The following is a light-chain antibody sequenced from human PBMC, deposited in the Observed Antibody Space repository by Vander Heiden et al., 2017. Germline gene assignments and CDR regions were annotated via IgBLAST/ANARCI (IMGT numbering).Light chain of an antibody. CDR2: DAS. J-gene: IGKJ5*01. Sequence: DIQMTQSPSSLSASVGDRVTITCQASQDISIYLDWYQQKPGKAPKLLIYDASNLETGVPSRFSGSGSGTDFTFTISSLQPEDIATYYGQRYDSLPITFGQGTRLEIK. CDR3: QRYDSLPIT. CDR1: QDISIY. V-gene: IGKV1-33*01.